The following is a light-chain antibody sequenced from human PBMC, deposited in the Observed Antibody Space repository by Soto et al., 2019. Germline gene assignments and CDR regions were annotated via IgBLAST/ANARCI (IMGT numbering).Light chain of an antibody. J-gene: IGKJ3*01. CDR2: GVS. CDR3: QQHGSSPPVT. CDR1: QSLRSSY. Sequence: EIVLTQSPGTLSLAPGERATLSCRASQSLRSSYLAWYQQKPGQAPRLLIYGVSGRATGIPDRFSGSGSGTDFSLTVSRLEPEDFAVYYCQQHGSSPPVTFGPGTKVDIK. V-gene: IGKV3-20*01.